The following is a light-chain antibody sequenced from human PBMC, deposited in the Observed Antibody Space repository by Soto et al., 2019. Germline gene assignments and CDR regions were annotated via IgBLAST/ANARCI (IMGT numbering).Light chain of an antibody. J-gene: IGKJ3*01. CDR1: QSISNY. CDR2: AAS. CDR3: QQSYTTLFT. V-gene: IGKV1-39*01. Sequence: DIQMTQSPSSLSASVGDRVTITCRASQSISNYLNWYQQKPGKAPKLLIYAASSLQSGVPSRFSGSGSGTDFTLTISSLQPADFATYSCQQSYTTLFTFGPGTNVDI.